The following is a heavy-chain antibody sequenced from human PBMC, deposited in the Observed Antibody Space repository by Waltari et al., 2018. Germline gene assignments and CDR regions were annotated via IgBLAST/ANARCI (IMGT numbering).Heavy chain of an antibody. CDR1: GFTVSSFA. CDR3: AKDFPETY. V-gene: IGHV3-23*03. J-gene: IGHJ4*02. Sequence: EVQLLESGGGLIQPGGSLRISCEVSGFTVSSFAMSWVRQAPGKGLEWVSAIYTGDGTYYADSVKGRFTISRDNSKNMLFLQMSSLRPEDTATYYCAKDFPETYWGQGTLVTVSS. CDR2: IYTGDGT. D-gene: IGHD3-16*01.